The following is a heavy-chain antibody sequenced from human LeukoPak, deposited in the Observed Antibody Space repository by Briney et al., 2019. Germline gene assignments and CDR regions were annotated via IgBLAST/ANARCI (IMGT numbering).Heavy chain of an antibody. Sequence: ASVKVSCKASGYTFTGYYMHWVRQAPGQGLEWMGIINPSGGSTSYAQKFQGRVTMTRDMSTSTVYMELSSLRSEDTAVYYCARSSRELGGYAPWELMPPFDYWGQGTLVTVSS. V-gene: IGHV1-46*01. CDR3: ARSSRELGGYAPWELMPPFDY. CDR1: GYTFTGYY. D-gene: IGHD1-7*01. CDR2: INPSGGST. J-gene: IGHJ4*02.